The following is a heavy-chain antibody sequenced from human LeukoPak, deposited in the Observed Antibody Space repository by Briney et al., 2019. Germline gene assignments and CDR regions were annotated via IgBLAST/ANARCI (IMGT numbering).Heavy chain of an antibody. CDR1: GFTFSSYE. CDR2: ISSSGSTI. J-gene: IGHJ3*02. Sequence: GGSLRLSCAASGFTFSSYEMNWVRQAPGKGLEWVSYISSSGSTIYYADSVKGRFTISRDNAKNSLYLQMNSLRVEDTALYHCARIYHGSGSTAFDIWGQGTMVTVSS. D-gene: IGHD3-10*01. V-gene: IGHV3-48*03. CDR3: ARIYHGSGSTAFDI.